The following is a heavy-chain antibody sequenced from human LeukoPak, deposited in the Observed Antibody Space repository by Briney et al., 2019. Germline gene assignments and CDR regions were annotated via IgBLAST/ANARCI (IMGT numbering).Heavy chain of an antibody. CDR2: INHSGST. Sequence: SETLSLTCTVSGGSTSSYYWSWIRQPPGKGLEWIGEINHSGSTNYNPSLKSRVTISVDTSKNQFSLKLSSVTAADTAVYYCAATQHIVVVTASPLPFDYWGQGTLVTVSS. J-gene: IGHJ4*02. V-gene: IGHV4-34*01. CDR3: AATQHIVVVTASPLPFDY. D-gene: IGHD2-21*02. CDR1: GGSTSSYY.